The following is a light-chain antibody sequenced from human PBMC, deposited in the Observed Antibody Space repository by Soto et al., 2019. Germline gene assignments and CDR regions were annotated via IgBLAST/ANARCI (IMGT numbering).Light chain of an antibody. J-gene: IGLJ3*02. CDR1: SSNIGAGSD. V-gene: IGLV1-40*01. Sequence: QSVLTQPPSLSGAPGQTITISCTGSSSNIGAGSDVHWFQHLPGTAPKVLIYGNNNRPSGVPDRFSGPKSGTSGSLAITGLQAEDEADYYCQSYDSSRRAWVFGGGTKLTVL. CDR2: GNN. CDR3: QSYDSSRRAWV.